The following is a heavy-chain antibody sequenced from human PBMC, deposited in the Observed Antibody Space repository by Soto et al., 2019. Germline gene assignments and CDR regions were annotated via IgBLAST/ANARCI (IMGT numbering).Heavy chain of an antibody. CDR3: AREGTYCSSTSCYEVGSWFDP. CDR1: SGSISSSNW. J-gene: IGHJ5*02. CDR2: IYHSGST. Sequence: QVQLQESGPGLVKPSGTLSLTCAVSSGSISSSNWWSWVRQPPGKGLEWIGEIYHSGSTNYNPSLKSRVTISVDKSKNQFSLKLSSVTAADTAVYYCAREGTYCSSTSCYEVGSWFDPWGQGTLVTVSS. V-gene: IGHV4-4*02. D-gene: IGHD2-2*01.